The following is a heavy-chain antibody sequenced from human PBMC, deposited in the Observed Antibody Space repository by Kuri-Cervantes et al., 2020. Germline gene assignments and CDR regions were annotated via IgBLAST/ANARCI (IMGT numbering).Heavy chain of an antibody. Sequence: GSLRLSCTVSGGSVSSGSYYWSWIRQPLGKGLEWIGYIYYSGSTNYNPSLKSRVTISVDTSKNQFSLKLSSVTAADTAVYYCARADPNDYGGISGFDCWGQGTLVTVSS. CDR1: GGSVSSGSYY. V-gene: IGHV4-61*01. CDR3: ARADPNDYGGISGFDC. CDR2: IYYSGST. D-gene: IGHD4-23*01. J-gene: IGHJ4*02.